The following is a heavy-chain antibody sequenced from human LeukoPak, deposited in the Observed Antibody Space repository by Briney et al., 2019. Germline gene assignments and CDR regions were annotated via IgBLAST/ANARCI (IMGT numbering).Heavy chain of an antibody. D-gene: IGHD6-19*01. CDR2: IYTSGNT. CDR3: ARTDRDSSDWNFDY. V-gene: IGHV4-4*07. Sequence: SETLSLTCTVSGGSISSFYWNWIRQPAGKELEWIGRIYTSGNTDYNPSLRSRVTMSVDTSKNQFSLRLGSVTAADTAVYYCARTDRDSSDWNFDYWGQGTPVTVSS. CDR1: GGSISSFY. J-gene: IGHJ4*02.